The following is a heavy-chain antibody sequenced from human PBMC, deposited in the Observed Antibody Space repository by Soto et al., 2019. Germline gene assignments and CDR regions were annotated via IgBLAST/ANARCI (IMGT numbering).Heavy chain of an antibody. V-gene: IGHV4-59*01. J-gene: IGHJ5*02. CDR1: GGSISRYY. Sequence: SETLSLTCTVSGGSISRYYWSWIRQPPGKGLEWIGYMHYSGSTNYNPSLKSRVTISVDTSKNQFSLKLRSVTAADTAVYYCASNGYDYPNWFDPWGQGTLVTVS. CDR3: ASNGYDYPNWFDP. D-gene: IGHD3-22*01. CDR2: MHYSGST.